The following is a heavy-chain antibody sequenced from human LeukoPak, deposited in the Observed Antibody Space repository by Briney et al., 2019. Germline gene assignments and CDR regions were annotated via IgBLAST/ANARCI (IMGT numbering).Heavy chain of an antibody. V-gene: IGHV3-48*04. J-gene: IGHJ4*02. CDR2: ISSSGSTI. CDR3: AREDCSGGSCYSQGVFDY. Sequence: GGSLRLSCAASGFTFSSYGMHWVRQAPGKGLEWVSYISSSGSTIYYADSVKGRFTISRDNAKNSLYLQMNSLRAEDTAVYYCAREDCSGGSCYSQGVFDYWGQGTLVTVSS. D-gene: IGHD2-15*01. CDR1: GFTFSSYG.